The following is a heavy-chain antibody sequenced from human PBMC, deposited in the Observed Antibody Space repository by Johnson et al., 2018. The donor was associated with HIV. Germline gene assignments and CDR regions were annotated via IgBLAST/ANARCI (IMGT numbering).Heavy chain of an antibody. CDR2: ISFDGSNE. D-gene: IGHD3-22*01. CDR1: GLNFSDYG. J-gene: IGHJ3*02. Sequence: QEQLVESGGGLVQPGGSLRLSCVVSGLNFSDYGMHWVRQAPGKGLEWVAIISFDGSNEYYADSVKGRFTISRDNSKNTLYLQMNSLRTEDTAVYYCARGRITTIVMDLRGGGFDIWGQGTMVIVSS. V-gene: IGHV3-30*04. CDR3: ARGRITTIVMDLRGGGFDI.